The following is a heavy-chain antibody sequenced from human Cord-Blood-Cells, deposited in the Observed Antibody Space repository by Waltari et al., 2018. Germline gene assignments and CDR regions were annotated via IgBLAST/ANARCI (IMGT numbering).Heavy chain of an antibody. Sequence: GFTFSSYGVHWVRQAPGKGLECVAFIRHDGSNKYYAASVKGRFTISRDKSKNTLYLQMNSLRAEDTAVYYCAKSRLSGDRDAFDIWGQGTMVTVSS. J-gene: IGHJ3*02. CDR2: IRHDGSNK. CDR3: AKSRLSGDRDAFDI. CDR1: GFTFSSYG. V-gene: IGHV3-30*02. D-gene: IGHD2-15*01.